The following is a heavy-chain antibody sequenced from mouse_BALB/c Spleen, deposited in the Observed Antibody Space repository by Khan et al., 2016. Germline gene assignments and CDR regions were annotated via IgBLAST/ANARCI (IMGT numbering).Heavy chain of an antibody. V-gene: IGHV1S136*01. Sequence: VQLQQSGPVLVKPGTSVKMSCKASGYTFTPYIIHWAKQKPGQGLEWIGYVNPYTDGTQYNEKFKHKATLTSDKSSSTAYMDLSSLTSDDSAVYYCARVDYWGQGTTLTVSS. CDR2: VNPYTDGT. J-gene: IGHJ2*01. CDR3: ARVDY. CDR1: GYTFTPYI.